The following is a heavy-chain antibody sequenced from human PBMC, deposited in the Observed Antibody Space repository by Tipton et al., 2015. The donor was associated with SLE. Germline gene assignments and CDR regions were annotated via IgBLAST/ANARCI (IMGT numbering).Heavy chain of an antibody. D-gene: IGHD3-3*01. V-gene: IGHV3-23*03. J-gene: IGHJ3*02. CDR3: VRDIGAFDI. CDR1: GSTFRNYA. CDR2: VYSGGNT. Sequence: RLSCAASGSTFRNYAMGWVRQAPGKGLEWVSAVYSGGNTYYGDSVKGRFTISRDNSKNTVHLQMNSLRVEDTAVYYCVRDIGAFDIWGQGTVVAVSS.